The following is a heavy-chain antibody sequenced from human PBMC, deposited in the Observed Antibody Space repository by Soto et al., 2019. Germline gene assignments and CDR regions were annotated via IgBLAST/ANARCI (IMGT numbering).Heavy chain of an antibody. CDR2: ISFDGSDK. J-gene: IGHJ4*02. Sequence: QVQLVESGGGVVQPGRSLRLSCAASGFTFSNHGMYWVRQAPGKGLEWVAVISFDGSDKKYTGSVKGRFIVSRDNSKNTLLLQMNSLGAEDTAVYYCAKDSNKYSSSLRGRYFDYWGQGIGVTVSS. CDR3: AKDSNKYSSSLRGRYFDY. V-gene: IGHV3-30*18. D-gene: IGHD4-4*01. CDR1: GFTFSNHG.